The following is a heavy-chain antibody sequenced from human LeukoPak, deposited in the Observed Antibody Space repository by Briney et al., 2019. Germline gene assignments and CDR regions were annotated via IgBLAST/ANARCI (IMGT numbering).Heavy chain of an antibody. Sequence: PSETLSLTCTVSGGSISSSSYYWGWIRQPPGKGLEWIGSIYYSGSTYYNPSLKSRVTISVDTSKNQFSLKLSSVTAADTAVYYCARVGGYDFRYFDYWGQGTLVTVSS. D-gene: IGHD5-12*01. V-gene: IGHV4-39*07. CDR2: IYYSGST. CDR3: ARVGGYDFRYFDY. CDR1: GGSISSSSYY. J-gene: IGHJ4*02.